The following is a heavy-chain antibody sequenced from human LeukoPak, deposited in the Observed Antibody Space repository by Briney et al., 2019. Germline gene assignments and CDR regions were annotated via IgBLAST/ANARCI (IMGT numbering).Heavy chain of an antibody. CDR1: GFTFSSYA. CDR3: ARDGDIGGDAFDI. CDR2: ISYDGSNK. Sequence: PGGSPRLSCAASGFTFSSYAMSGVRQAPGKGLEWVAVISYDGSNKYYADSVKGRFTISRDNSKNTLYLQMNSLRAEDTAVYYCARDGDIGGDAFDIWGQGTMVTVSS. J-gene: IGHJ3*02. V-gene: IGHV3-30-3*01. D-gene: IGHD3-16*01.